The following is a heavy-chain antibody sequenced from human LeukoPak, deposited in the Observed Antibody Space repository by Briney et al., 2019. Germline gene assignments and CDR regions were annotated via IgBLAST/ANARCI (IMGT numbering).Heavy chain of an antibody. V-gene: IGHV3-30*02. CDR1: GFTFSSYG. CDR2: IRYDGSNK. CDR3: AKDLRPFTTFGVVLFA. J-gene: IGHJ5*02. Sequence: GGSLRPSYAASGFTFSSYGMHWVRQAPGKGLEWVAFIRYDGSNKYYADSVKGRFTISRDNSKNTLYLQMNSLRAEDTAVYYCAKDLRPFTTFGVVLFAWGQGTLVTVSS. D-gene: IGHD3-3*01.